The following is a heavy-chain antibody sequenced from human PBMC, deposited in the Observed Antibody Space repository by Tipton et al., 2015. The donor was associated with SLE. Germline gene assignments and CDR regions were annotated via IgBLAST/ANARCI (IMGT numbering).Heavy chain of an antibody. V-gene: IGHV4-39*07. Sequence: GLVKPSETLSLTCTVSGGSISSSGYYWGWIRQPPGKGLEWIGNIYYSGSTYYTPSLKSRVTISVDTSKNQFSLKVRSVTAADTAVYYCARHRGYFTVSDYIDYWGQGALVTVSS. J-gene: IGHJ4*02. CDR1: GGSISSSGYY. CDR3: ARHRGYFTVSDYIDY. D-gene: IGHD3-10*01. CDR2: IYYSGST.